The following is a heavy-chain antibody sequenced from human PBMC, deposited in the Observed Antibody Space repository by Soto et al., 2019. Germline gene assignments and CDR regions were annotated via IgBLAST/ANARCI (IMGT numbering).Heavy chain of an antibody. Sequence: GGSLRLSCAASGFTFSSYDMHWVRQATGKGLEWVSAIGTAGDTYYPGSVKGRFTISRENAKNSLYLQMNSLRAEDTAVYYCARADPLLWFGELWNYYYGMDVWGQGTTVTVSS. D-gene: IGHD3-10*01. CDR1: GFTFSSYD. CDR3: ARADPLLWFGELWNYYYGMDV. CDR2: IGTAGDT. J-gene: IGHJ6*02. V-gene: IGHV3-13*01.